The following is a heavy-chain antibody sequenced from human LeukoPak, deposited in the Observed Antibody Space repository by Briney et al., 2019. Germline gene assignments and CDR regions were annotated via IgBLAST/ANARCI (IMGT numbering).Heavy chain of an antibody. CDR3: ANDGSGRRSFDP. CDR2: ISGSGAST. J-gene: IGHJ5*02. Sequence: GGSLRHSCAASGFTFSSYAMSWVRQAPGKGLEWVSGISGSGASTYYADSVRGRFTISRDNSKNTLHLQMNSLRAEDTAVYYCANDGSGRRSFDPWGQGTLVTVSS. D-gene: IGHD3-10*01. V-gene: IGHV3-23*01. CDR1: GFTFSSYA.